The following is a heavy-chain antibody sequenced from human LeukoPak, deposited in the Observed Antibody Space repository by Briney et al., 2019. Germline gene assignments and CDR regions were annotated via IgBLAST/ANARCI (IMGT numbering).Heavy chain of an antibody. Sequence: SGGSLRLSCAASGFTFSNYTMSWVRQAPGKGLEWVSVIYSGGSTYYADSVKGRFTISRDNSKNTLYLQMNSLRAEDTAVYYCARGRENFDYWGQGTLVTVSS. CDR1: GFTFSNYT. D-gene: IGHD3-10*01. V-gene: IGHV3-66*01. CDR3: ARGRENFDY. J-gene: IGHJ4*02. CDR2: IYSGGST.